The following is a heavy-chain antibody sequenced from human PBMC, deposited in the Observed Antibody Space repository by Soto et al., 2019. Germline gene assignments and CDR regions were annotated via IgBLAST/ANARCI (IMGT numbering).Heavy chain of an antibody. Sequence: ITLKESGPTLVKPTQTLTLTCTFSGFSLNTGGVGVGWVRQPRGKAMEWLALIYWDDDERYRPSLRSRLNITKETSHNQVVLTMTDMDPEDTATYYCVRNWRYYGGDYYYGMDAWGQGTTVTVSS. V-gene: IGHV2-5*02. D-gene: IGHD3-10*01. J-gene: IGHJ6*02. CDR3: VRNWRYYGGDYYYGMDA. CDR2: IYWDDDE. CDR1: GFSLNTGGVG.